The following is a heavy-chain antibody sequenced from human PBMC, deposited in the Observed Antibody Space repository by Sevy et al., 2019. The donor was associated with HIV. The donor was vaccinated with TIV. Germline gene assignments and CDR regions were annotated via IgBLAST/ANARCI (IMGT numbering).Heavy chain of an antibody. CDR3: ARESGDCSSTSCYEGVFDY. V-gene: IGHV4-61*02. CDR2: IYTSGST. Sequence: SETLSLSCTVSGGSISSGNYYWSWIRQPAGKGLEWIWRIYTSGSTNYNPSLKSRVTISVDTSKNQIPLKLSSVTAADTAVYYCARESGDCSSTSCYEGVFDYWGQGTLVTVSS. CDR1: GGSISSGNYY. J-gene: IGHJ4*02. D-gene: IGHD2-2*01.